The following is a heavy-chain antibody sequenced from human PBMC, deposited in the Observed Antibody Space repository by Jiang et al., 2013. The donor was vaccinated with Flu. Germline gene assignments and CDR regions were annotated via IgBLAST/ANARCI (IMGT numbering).Heavy chain of an antibody. CDR3: ARAVGAEKGLFDY. CDR2: FYHSGST. J-gene: IGHJ4*02. V-gene: IGHV4-38-2*01. Sequence: SGSGLVKPSETLSLTCAVSGYSISSGYYWGWIRQPPGKGLEWVGSFYHSGSTYYNPSLKSRVTISVDTSKNQFSLELSSVTAADTAVYYCARAVGAEKGLFDYWGPGNPGHRLL. CDR1: GYSISSGYY. D-gene: IGHD1-26*01.